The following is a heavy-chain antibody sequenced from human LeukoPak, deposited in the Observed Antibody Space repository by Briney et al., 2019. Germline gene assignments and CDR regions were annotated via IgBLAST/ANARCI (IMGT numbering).Heavy chain of an antibody. D-gene: IGHD6-19*01. CDR1: VYTFSSYG. CDR2: ISAYNGNT. Sequence: ASVKVSCKASVYTFSSYGISWVLQAPGHGLVWMGWISAYNGNTNYVQKLQGRVTMTTDTSTSTAYMELRSLRSDDTAVYYCASAVAGTDFDYWGQGTLVTVSS. V-gene: IGHV1-18*01. CDR3: ASAVAGTDFDY. J-gene: IGHJ4*02.